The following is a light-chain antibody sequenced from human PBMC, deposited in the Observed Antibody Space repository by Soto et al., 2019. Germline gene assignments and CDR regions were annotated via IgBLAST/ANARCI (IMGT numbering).Light chain of an antibody. CDR1: QAISSY. J-gene: IGKJ3*01. Sequence: IQLTQSPSSLSASVGDRVTITCRASQAISSYLAWYQQTPGKAPHLLIYAASTLYRGVPSRFSGSGSGTDFTLTISSLQPEDFATYYCQQLKSYPRTFGPGTKVEIK. CDR3: QQLKSYPRT. V-gene: IGKV1-9*01. CDR2: AAS.